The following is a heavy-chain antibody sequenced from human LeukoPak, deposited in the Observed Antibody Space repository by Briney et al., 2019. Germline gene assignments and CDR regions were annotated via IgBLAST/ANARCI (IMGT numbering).Heavy chain of an antibody. Sequence: ASVKVSCKASGYTFTGYYMHWVRQAPGQGLEWMGWINPNSGGTNYAQKFQGRVTMTRDTSISTAYMELSRLRSEDTAVYYCARGSFRGYSYGYVDYWGQGTLVTVSS. CDR1: GYTFTGYY. CDR3: ARGSFRGYSYGYVDY. D-gene: IGHD5-18*01. J-gene: IGHJ4*02. V-gene: IGHV1-2*02. CDR2: INPNSGGT.